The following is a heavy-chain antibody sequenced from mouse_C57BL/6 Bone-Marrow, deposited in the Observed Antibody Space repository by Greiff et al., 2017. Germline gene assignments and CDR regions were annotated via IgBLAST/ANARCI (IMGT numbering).Heavy chain of an antibody. J-gene: IGHJ3*01. CDR3: ARQGAY. CDR2: ISSGGSYT. V-gene: IGHV5-6*01. Sequence: EVHLVESGGDLVKPGGSLKLSCAASGFTFSSYGMSWVRQTPDKRLEWVATISSGGSYTYYPDSVKGRFTISRDNAKNTLYLQTGGLKSEDTAMYYCARQGAYWGQGTLVTVSA. CDR1: GFTFSSYG.